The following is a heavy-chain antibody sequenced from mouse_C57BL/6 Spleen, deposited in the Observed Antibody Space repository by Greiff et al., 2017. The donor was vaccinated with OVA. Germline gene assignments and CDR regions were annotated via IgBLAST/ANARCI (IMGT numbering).Heavy chain of an antibody. CDR3: ARDRITTKDYAMDY. Sequence: QVQLQQSGPELVKPGASVKISCKASGYAFSSSWMNWVKQRPGKGLEWIGRIYPGDGDTNYNGKFKGKATLTADKSSSTAYMQLSSLTSEDSAVYFCARDRITTKDYAMDYWGQGTSVTVSS. V-gene: IGHV1-82*01. J-gene: IGHJ4*01. CDR1: GYAFSSSW. D-gene: IGHD1-1*01. CDR2: IYPGDGDT.